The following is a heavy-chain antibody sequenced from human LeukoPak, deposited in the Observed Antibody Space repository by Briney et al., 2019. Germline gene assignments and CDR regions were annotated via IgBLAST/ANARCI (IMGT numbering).Heavy chain of an antibody. CDR1: GGSISSSSYY. D-gene: IGHD6-13*01. CDR3: ARQEWAGKKPTGYSSSWATRTFDY. CDR2: IYYSGST. Sequence: PSETLSLTCTVSGGSISSSSYYWGWIRQPPGKGLEWIGSIYYSGSTYYNPSLKSRVTISVDTSKNQFSLKLSSVTAADTAVYYCARQEWAGKKPTGYSSSWATRTFDYWGQGTLVTVSS. J-gene: IGHJ4*02. V-gene: IGHV4-39*01.